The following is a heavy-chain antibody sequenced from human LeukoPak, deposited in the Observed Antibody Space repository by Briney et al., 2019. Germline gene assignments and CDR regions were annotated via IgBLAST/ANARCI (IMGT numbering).Heavy chain of an antibody. V-gene: IGHV3-11*04. Sequence: PGGSLRLSCAASGFTFSDYYMSWIRQAPGKGLEWVSYISSSGSTIYYADSVKGRFTISRDNAKNSLYLQMNSLRAEDTAVYYCARDMGYYYDSSGLGWFDPWGQGTLVTVSS. CDR1: GFTFSDYY. CDR2: ISSSGSTI. CDR3: ARDMGYYYDSSGLGWFDP. D-gene: IGHD3-22*01. J-gene: IGHJ5*02.